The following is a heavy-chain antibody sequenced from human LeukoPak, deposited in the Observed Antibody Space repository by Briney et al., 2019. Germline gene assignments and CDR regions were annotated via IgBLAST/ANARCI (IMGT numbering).Heavy chain of an antibody. Sequence: ASVKVSCKASGYTFTGFYMHWVRQAPGQSLEWMGWINANSGGADYTQKFQGRVTMTRDTSITTVYMEVNRLRSDDTAVYYCARGPRYCSGGICYGSNFDYWGQGTLVTVSS. CDR3: ARGPRYCSGGICYGSNFDY. CDR2: INANSGGA. V-gene: IGHV1-2*02. D-gene: IGHD2-15*01. CDR1: GYTFTGFY. J-gene: IGHJ4*02.